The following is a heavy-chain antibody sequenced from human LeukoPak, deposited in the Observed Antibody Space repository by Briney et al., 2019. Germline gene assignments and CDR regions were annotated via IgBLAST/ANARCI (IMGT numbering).Heavy chain of an antibody. Sequence: GGSLRLSCAASGFTFSHAWMSWVRKPPGKGWKGVGRTISKTNGGTTQYAAPVKGRFTISRDDSENTLYLQMNSLKTEDTAVYYCTTYYSGSGDYWGQGTLVTVSS. D-gene: IGHD3-10*01. CDR1: GFTFSHAW. CDR3: TTYYSGSGDY. J-gene: IGHJ4*02. CDR2: TISKTNGGTT. V-gene: IGHV3-15*01.